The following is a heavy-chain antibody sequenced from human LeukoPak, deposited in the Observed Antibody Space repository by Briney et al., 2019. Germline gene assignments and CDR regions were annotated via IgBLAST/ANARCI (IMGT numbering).Heavy chain of an antibody. CDR3: ARDRIQLWLGTWFDP. CDR2: ISAYNGNT. V-gene: IGHV1-18*01. CDR1: GYTFTSYG. D-gene: IGHD5-18*01. Sequence: ASVKVSCKASGYTFTSYGISWVRQAPGQGLEWMGWISAYNGNTNYAQKLQGRVTMTTDTSTSTAYMELRSLRSDDTAVYYCARDRIQLWLGTWFDPWGQGTLVTVSS. J-gene: IGHJ5*02.